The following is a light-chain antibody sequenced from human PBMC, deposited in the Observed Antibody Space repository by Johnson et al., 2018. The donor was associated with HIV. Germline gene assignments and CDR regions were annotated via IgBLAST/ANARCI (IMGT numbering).Light chain of an antibody. Sequence: QSVLTQPPSVSAAPGQKVTISCSGSSSNIGNNYVSWYQQLPGTAPKLLIYENNKQPSGIPDRFSGSKSGTSATLGITGLQTGDEADYYCGTWDSRLSAPYVFGTGTKVTVL. CDR2: ENN. CDR3: GTWDSRLSAPYV. V-gene: IGLV1-51*02. J-gene: IGLJ1*01. CDR1: SSNIGNNY.